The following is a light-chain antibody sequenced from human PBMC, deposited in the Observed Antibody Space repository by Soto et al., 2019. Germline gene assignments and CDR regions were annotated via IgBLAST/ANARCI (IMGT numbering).Light chain of an antibody. V-gene: IGKV1-27*01. J-gene: IGKJ1*01. CDR2: GAS. Sequence: DVQMTQSPSSLSASVGDRVTITCRASQGIRNCLAWYQEKPGKVPELLIYGASTLQSGVPSRFSGSGSGTDFTLTISILQPEDVGTYYCQTYETAPWTFGQGTKVEIK. CDR1: QGIRNC. CDR3: QTYETAPWT.